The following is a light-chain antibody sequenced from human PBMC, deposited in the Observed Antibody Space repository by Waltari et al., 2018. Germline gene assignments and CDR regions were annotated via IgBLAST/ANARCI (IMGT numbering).Light chain of an antibody. V-gene: IGKV3-20*01. CDR2: GAS. J-gene: IGKJ1*01. Sequence: DIVLTQSPGTLSLSPGDTATLSCRASQSVSSSYLAWYQQKPGQAPRLLIYGASSRATGIPDRFSGSGSGTDFTLTISRLEPEDFAVYYCQQYGGTFGQGTKVEIK. CDR3: QQYGGT. CDR1: QSVSSSY.